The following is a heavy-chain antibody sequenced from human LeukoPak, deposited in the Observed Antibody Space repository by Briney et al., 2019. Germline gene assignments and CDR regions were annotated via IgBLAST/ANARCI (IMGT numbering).Heavy chain of an antibody. CDR3: ARGGGKATVTSFDY. Sequence: SQTLSLTCAISGNSVSSTSATWNWIRQSPSRGLEWLGRTYYRSKWYTDYEVGVKSRITINPDTSKNQFSLQLNSVTPEDTAVYYCARGGGKATVTSFDYWGQGTLVTVSS. CDR1: GNSVSSTSAT. J-gene: IGHJ4*02. D-gene: IGHD4-17*01. V-gene: IGHV6-1*01. CDR2: TYYRSKWYT.